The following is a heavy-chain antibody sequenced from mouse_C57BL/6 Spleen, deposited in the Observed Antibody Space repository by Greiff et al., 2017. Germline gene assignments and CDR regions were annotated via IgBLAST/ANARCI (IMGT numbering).Heavy chain of an antibody. J-gene: IGHJ2*01. Sequence: EVKLMESGGGLVQPGESLKLSCESNEYEFPSHDMYWVRKTPEKRLEWVAAINSDGGSTYYPDTLERRFILTRDNTKKTLYMQMSSLRSEDTALYYCARRGLRRRYYFDDWGPGTTLTVSS. D-gene: IGHD2-2*01. CDR2: INSDGGST. CDR3: ARRGLRRRYYFDD. V-gene: IGHV5-2*03. CDR1: EYEFPSHD.